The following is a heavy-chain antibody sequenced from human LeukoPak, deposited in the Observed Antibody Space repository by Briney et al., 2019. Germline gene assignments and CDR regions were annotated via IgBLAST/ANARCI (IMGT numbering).Heavy chain of an antibody. Sequence: GGSLRLSCAASGFTFSSFAMHWVRQAAGKGLEWVAVISYDASHKFYADSVQGRFTISRDNSKNTLSLQMDTLRREDTAVYYCARARSVGPPTGFDQWGQGTPVTVSS. J-gene: IGHJ4*02. D-gene: IGHD4-23*01. CDR2: ISYDASHK. CDR3: ARARSVGPPTGFDQ. CDR1: GFTFSSFA. V-gene: IGHV3-30*04.